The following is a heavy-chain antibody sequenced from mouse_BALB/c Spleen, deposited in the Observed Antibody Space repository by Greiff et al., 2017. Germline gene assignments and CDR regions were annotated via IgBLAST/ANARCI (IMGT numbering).Heavy chain of an antibody. Sequence: VQLLQSGPELVRPGASVKMSCKASGYTFTSYWMHWVNQRPGQGLEWIGMIDPSNSETRLNQKFKDKATLNVDKSSNTAYMQLSSLTSEDSAVYYCARDDDYGNYWYFDDWGAGTTVTVSS. CDR2: IDPSNSET. V-gene: IGHV1S127*01. J-gene: IGHJ1*01. D-gene: IGHD2-1*01. CDR1: GYTFTSYW. CDR3: ARDDDYGNYWYFDD.